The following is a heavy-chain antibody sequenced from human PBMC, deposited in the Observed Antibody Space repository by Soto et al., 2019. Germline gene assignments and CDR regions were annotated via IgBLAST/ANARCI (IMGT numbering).Heavy chain of an antibody. D-gene: IGHD6-13*01. CDR1: GGSISSYY. J-gene: IGHJ4*02. Sequence: SETLSLTCTVSGGSISSYYWSWIRQPPGKGLEWIGYIYYSGSTNYNPSLKSRVTISVDTSKNQFSLKLSSVTAADTAVYYCARGSYSSWNTAHFGYWGQGTLVTVSS. V-gene: IGHV4-59*01. CDR3: ARGSYSSWNTAHFGY. CDR2: IYYSGST.